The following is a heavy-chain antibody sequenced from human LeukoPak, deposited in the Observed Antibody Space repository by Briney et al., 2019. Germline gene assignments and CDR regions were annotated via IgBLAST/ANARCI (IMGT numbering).Heavy chain of an antibody. CDR3: ARAYSSTWIYYFVY. CDR1: GFTFSNNW. V-gene: IGHV3-7*01. CDR2: IKQDGSKK. D-gene: IGHD6-13*01. J-gene: IGHJ4*02. Sequence: GGSLRLSCAAPGFTFSNNWRAWVRQAPGKGLGWVAKIKQDGSKKYYVDSGKGRFTISRDNAETPLYLQMNGLGAEDTAVYYCARAYSSTWIYYFVYWGQGTLVTVSS.